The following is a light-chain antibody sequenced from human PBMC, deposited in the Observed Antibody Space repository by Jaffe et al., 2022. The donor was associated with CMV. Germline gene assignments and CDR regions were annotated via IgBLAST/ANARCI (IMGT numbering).Light chain of an antibody. CDR2: KDN. Sequence: SSELTQPPSVSVSPGQTAKITCSGDALPNQYAYWYQQKPGQAPVVVIYKDNERPPGIPERFSGSSSGTIVTLTISGVQAEDEADYYCQSTDSSSRYVVFGGGTKLTVL. CDR3: QSTDSSSRYVV. V-gene: IGLV3-25*03. J-gene: IGLJ2*01. CDR1: ALPNQY.